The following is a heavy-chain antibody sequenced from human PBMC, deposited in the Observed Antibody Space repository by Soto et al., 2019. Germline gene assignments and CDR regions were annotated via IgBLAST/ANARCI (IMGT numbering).Heavy chain of an antibody. CDR2: IIPILGIA. CDR1: GGTFSSYT. CDR3: ARDASEGYYDILTGYPWGQTIGYYDYYYMDV. Sequence: QVQLVQSGAEVKKPGSSVKVSCKASGGTFSSYTISWVRQAPGQGLEWMGRIIPILGIANYAQKFQGRVTITADKSTSTAYMELSSLRSEDTAVYYCARDASEGYYDILTGYPWGQTIGYYDYYYMDVWGKGTTVTVSS. J-gene: IGHJ6*03. V-gene: IGHV1-69*08. D-gene: IGHD3-9*01.